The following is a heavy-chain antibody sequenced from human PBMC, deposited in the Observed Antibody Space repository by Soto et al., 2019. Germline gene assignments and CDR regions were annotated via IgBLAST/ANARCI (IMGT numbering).Heavy chain of an antibody. J-gene: IGHJ4*02. V-gene: IGHV1-18*01. Sequence: QVQLVQSGGEVKKPGASVKVSCKASGYTFTMYGISWVRQAPGQGLEWMGWISAYNGNTDYAQKVQGRLTMTTDTTTCTVYMELRSLSSDDTAVYYCARQEYYYDSSGNGGTEFDSWGQGTLVTVSS. CDR3: ARQEYYYDSSGNGGTEFDS. CDR1: GYTFTMYG. D-gene: IGHD3-22*01. CDR2: ISAYNGNT.